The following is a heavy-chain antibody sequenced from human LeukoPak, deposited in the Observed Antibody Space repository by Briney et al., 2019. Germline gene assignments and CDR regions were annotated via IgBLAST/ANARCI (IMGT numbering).Heavy chain of an antibody. CDR3: ARRRYNWNAIDY. V-gene: IGHV3-11*01. D-gene: IGHD1-20*01. CDR2: ISSSGSTL. CDR1: GFTFSDYY. J-gene: IGHJ4*02. Sequence: SGGSLRLSCAASGFTFSDYYMSWTRQAPGKGLEWVSYISSSGSTLYYADSVKGRITISRDNAKNSLYLQMNSLRAEDTAVYYCARRRYNWNAIDYWGQGTLVTVSS.